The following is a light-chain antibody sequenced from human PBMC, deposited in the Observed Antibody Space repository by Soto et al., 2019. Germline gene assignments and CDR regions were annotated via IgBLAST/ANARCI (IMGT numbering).Light chain of an antibody. Sequence: EIVMTQSPATLSVSPGGRATLSCRASQSVSSNLAWYQHKPAQAPRLLIYGASTRATGVPARFSGSGSGTEFTLTISSLQSEDFAVYYCQQFHIWPTWTFGQGTKVEI. J-gene: IGKJ1*01. CDR2: GAS. CDR3: QQFHIWPTWT. V-gene: IGKV3-15*01. CDR1: QSVSSN.